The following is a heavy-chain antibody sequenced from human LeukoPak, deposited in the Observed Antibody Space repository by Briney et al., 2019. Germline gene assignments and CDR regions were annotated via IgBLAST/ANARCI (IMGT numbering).Heavy chain of an antibody. CDR3: ARDPGPNYYYGMDV. CDR2: IYYSGST. V-gene: IGHV4-59*01. Sequence: SETLSLTCTVSGGSISSYYWSWIRQPPGKGLEWIGYIYYSGSTNYNPSLKSRVTISEDTSKNQFSLKLSSVTAADTAVYYCARDPGPNYYYGMDVWGQGTTVTVSS. J-gene: IGHJ6*02. CDR1: GGSISSYY.